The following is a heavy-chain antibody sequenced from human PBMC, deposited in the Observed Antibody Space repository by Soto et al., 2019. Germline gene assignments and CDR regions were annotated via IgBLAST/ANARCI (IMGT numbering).Heavy chain of an antibody. CDR2: INPSGGST. J-gene: IGHJ6*02. D-gene: IGHD2-2*01. V-gene: IGHV1-46*01. Sequence: ASVKVSCKASGYTFTSYYMHWVRQAPGQGLEWMGIINPSGGSTSYAQKFQGRVTMTRDTSTSTVYMGLSSLRSEDTAVYYCARDLDDIVLVAATSYHDYGMDAWGQGTTVTVSS. CDR1: GYTFTSYY. CDR3: ARDLDDIVLVAATSYHDYGMDA.